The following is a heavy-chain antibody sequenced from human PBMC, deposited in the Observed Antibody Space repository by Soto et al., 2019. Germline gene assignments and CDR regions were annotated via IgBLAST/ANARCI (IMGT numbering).Heavy chain of an antibody. Sequence: EGSLRLSCAASGFTFSSYGMHWVRQAPGKGLEWVAVISYDGSNKYYADSVKGRFTISRDNSKNTLYLQMNSLRAEDTAVYYCVMVATQRSESPFDYWGQGTLVTVSS. CDR1: GFTFSSYG. CDR2: ISYDGSNK. J-gene: IGHJ4*02. D-gene: IGHD5-12*01. V-gene: IGHV3-30*03. CDR3: VMVATQRSESPFDY.